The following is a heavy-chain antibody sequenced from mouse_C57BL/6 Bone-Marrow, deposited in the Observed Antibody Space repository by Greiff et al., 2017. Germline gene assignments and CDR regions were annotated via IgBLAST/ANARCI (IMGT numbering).Heavy chain of an antibody. CDR3: ARQRLGNWYFDV. J-gene: IGHJ1*03. CDR2: ISSGGSYT. V-gene: IGHV5-6*02. Sequence: DVMLVESGGDLVKPGGSLKLSCAASGFTFSSYGMSWVRQTPDKRLEWVATISSGGSYTYYPDSVKGRFTISRDNAKNTLYLQMSSLKSEDTAMYYCARQRLGNWYFDVWDTGTTVTVSS. CDR1: GFTFSSYG.